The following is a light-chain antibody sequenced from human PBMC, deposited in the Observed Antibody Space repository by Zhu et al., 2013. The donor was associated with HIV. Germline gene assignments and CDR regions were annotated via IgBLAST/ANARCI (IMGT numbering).Light chain of an antibody. J-gene: IGLJ1*01. CDR1: SSDVGSYNL. CDR2: EVT. V-gene: IGLV2-23*02. Sequence: QSALTQPASVSGSPGQSITISCTGTSSDVGSYNLVSWYQQHPGKVPKLIIYEVTKRPSGVSNRFSGSKSGNTASLTISGLRAEDEADYYCCSYAGSSTFVFGTGTKVTVL. CDR3: CSYAGSSTFV.